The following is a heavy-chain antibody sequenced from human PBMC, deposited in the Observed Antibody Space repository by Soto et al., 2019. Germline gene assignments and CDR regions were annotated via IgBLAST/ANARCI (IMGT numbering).Heavy chain of an antibody. CDR3: ARGKGNYQSFDS. CDR1: GGSISSYY. D-gene: IGHD4-4*01. V-gene: IGHV4-59*01. CDR2: IYYSGST. Sequence: SETLSLTCTVSGGSISSYYWSWIRQPPGKGLEWIGYIYYSGSTTYNPSLRSRVTMSVDTSKNQFSLRLSSVTAADTAVYYCARGKGNYQSFDSWGQGTQVTVSS. J-gene: IGHJ4*02.